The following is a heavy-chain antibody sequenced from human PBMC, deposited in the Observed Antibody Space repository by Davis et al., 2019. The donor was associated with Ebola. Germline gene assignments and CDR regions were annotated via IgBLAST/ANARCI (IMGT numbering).Heavy chain of an antibody. V-gene: IGHV1-69*13. Sequence: SVKVSCKASGGTFSSYAISWVRQAPGQGLEWMGGIIPIFGTANYAQKFQGRVTITADESTSTAYMELSSLRSEDTAVYYCAKWPQGYCSGGSCHYFDYWGQGTLVTVSS. CDR1: GGTFSSYA. D-gene: IGHD2-15*01. J-gene: IGHJ4*02. CDR2: IIPIFGTA. CDR3: AKWPQGYCSGGSCHYFDY.